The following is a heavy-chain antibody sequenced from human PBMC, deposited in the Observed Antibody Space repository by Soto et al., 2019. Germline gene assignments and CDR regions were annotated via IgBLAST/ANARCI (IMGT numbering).Heavy chain of an antibody. J-gene: IGHJ4*02. CDR3: AAGFPPDF. D-gene: IGHD3-10*01. CDR1: RFTFGSYW. V-gene: IGHV3-7*01. CDR2: IKGDGSEK. Sequence: EVLLVESGGGLVQPGGSLTLSCAASRFTFGSYWMNWVRQAPGKGLEWVANIKGDGSEKYYVDSVEGRFTISRDNTKNSLALQMNSLRVEDTAVYYCAAGFPPDFWGQGTLVTVSS.